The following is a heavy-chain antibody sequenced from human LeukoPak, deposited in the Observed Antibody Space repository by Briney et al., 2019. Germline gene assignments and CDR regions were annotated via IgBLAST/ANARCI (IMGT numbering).Heavy chain of an antibody. CDR2: ISYDGSNK. V-gene: IGHV3-30*18. CDR1: GFTFSSYG. CDR3: AKPQFYDILTGYFDY. J-gene: IGHJ4*02. D-gene: IGHD3-9*01. Sequence: QSGGSLRLSCAASGFTFSSYGMHWVRQAPGKGLEWVAVISYDGSNKYYADSVKGRFTISRDNSKNTLYLQMNSLRAEDTAVYYCAKPQFYDILTGYFDYWGQGTLVTVSS.